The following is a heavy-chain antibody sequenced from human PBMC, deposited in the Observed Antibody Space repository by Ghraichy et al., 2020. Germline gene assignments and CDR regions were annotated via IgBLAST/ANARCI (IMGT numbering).Heavy chain of an antibody. CDR2: INHSGST. CDR3: ARAQFSFDSSGSLWSTKPRNSHWFDP. J-gene: IGHJ5*02. Sequence: SETLSLTCAVYGGSFSDYYWSWIRQPPGKGLEWIGEINHSGSTNYNPSLRSRVTISLDTSKSQFSLKLSSVTAADTAVYYCARAQFSFDSSGSLWSTKPRNSHWFDPWGQGTLVTVSS. V-gene: IGHV4-34*01. D-gene: IGHD3-22*01. CDR1: GGSFSDYY.